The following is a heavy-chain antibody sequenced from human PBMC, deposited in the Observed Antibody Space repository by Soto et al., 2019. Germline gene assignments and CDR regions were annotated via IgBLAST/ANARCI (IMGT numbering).Heavy chain of an antibody. Sequence: QVQLQESGPGLMKPSETLSLTCTVANGSVNYYYWSWIRQPPGMALEWIGSMFYSGSSTYSPSLKSRVNRSVDTFNNQSSLRLTSGTAADTAVDYCARLNFTGGTGSPWFFDYWGQGALVTVSS. CDR2: MFYSGSS. J-gene: IGHJ4*02. D-gene: IGHD2-8*02. V-gene: IGHV4-59*02. CDR1: NGSVNYYY. CDR3: ARLNFTGGTGSPWFFDY.